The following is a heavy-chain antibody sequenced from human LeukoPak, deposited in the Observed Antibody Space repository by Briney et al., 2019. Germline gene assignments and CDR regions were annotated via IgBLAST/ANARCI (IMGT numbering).Heavy chain of an antibody. CDR2: INHSGST. V-gene: IGHV4-34*01. CDR3: ARSTRRYNWNDPRGWFDP. D-gene: IGHD1-1*01. Sequence: PSETLSLTCAVYGGSFSGYYWSWIRQPPGKGLEWIGEINHSGSTNYNPSLKSRVTISVDTSKNQFSLKLSSVTAAYTAVYYCARSTRRYNWNDPRGWFDPWGQGTLVTVSS. J-gene: IGHJ5*02. CDR1: GGSFSGYY.